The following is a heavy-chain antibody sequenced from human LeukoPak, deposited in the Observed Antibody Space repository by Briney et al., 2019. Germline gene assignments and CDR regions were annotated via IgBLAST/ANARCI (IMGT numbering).Heavy chain of an antibody. CDR3: AKDRRRDSSGYDY. J-gene: IGHJ4*02. CDR2: ISTSSSYI. Sequence: PGGSLRLSCAASGFTLSRYSMNWVRQAPGKGLEWVSSISTSSSYIYYADSVKGRFTTSRDNSKNTLYLQMNSLRAEDTAVYYCAKDRRRDSSGYDYWGQGTLVTVSS. CDR1: GFTLSRYS. V-gene: IGHV3-21*04. D-gene: IGHD3-22*01.